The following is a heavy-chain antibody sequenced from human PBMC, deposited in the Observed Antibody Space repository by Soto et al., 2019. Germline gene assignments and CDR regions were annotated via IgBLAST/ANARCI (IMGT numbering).Heavy chain of an antibody. Sequence: GGSLRLSCAASGFTFSSYSMNWVCQAPGKGLEWVSSISSSSSYIYYADSVKGRFTISRDNAKNSLYLQMNSLRAEGTAVYYCARVGSGRSGYAFEIWGQGTMVTVSS. D-gene: IGHD1-26*01. CDR3: ARVGSGRSGYAFEI. J-gene: IGHJ3*02. V-gene: IGHV3-21*01. CDR2: ISSSSSYI. CDR1: GFTFSSYS.